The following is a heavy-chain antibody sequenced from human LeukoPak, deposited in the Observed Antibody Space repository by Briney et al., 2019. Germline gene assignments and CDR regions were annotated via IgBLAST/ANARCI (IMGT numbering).Heavy chain of an antibody. D-gene: IGHD2-2*01. V-gene: IGHV1-2*02. CDR1: GYTFIGYY. CDR3: ARDRGYCSSTSCYHWFDP. J-gene: IGHJ5*02. Sequence: GASVKVSCKASGYTFIGYYMHWVRQAPGHGLEWMGWINPNSGGTNYAQKFQGRVTMTRDTSISTAYMELSRLRSDDTAVYYCARDRGYCSSTSCYHWFDPWGQGTLVTVSS. CDR2: INPNSGGT.